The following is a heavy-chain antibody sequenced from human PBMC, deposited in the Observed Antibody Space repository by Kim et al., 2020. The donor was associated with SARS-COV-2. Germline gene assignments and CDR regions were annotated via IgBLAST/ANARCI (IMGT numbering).Heavy chain of an antibody. J-gene: IGHJ4*02. CDR1: GGSFSGYY. Sequence: SETLSLTCAVYGGSFSGYYWSWIRQPPGKGLEWIGEINHSGSTNYNPSLKSRVTISVDTSKNQFSLKLSSVTAADTAVYYCASTTRGAEDYWGQGTLVTVSS. V-gene: IGHV4-34*01. D-gene: IGHD1-26*01. CDR2: INHSGST. CDR3: ASTTRGAEDY.